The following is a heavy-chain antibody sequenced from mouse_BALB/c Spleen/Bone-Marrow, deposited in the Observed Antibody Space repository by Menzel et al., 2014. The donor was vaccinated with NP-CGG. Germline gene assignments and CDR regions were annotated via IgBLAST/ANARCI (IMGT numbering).Heavy chain of an antibody. CDR1: GFTFSSYG. CDR2: ISSGGSYT. Sequence: EVMLVESGGDLVKPGGSLKPPCAASGFTFSSYGMSWVRQTPDKRLEWVATISSGGSYTYYPDSVKGRFTISRDNAKNTLYLQMSSLKSEDTAMYYCARQEITTRNAWFAYWGQGTLVTVSA. J-gene: IGHJ3*01. V-gene: IGHV5-6*02. D-gene: IGHD2-4*01. CDR3: ARQEITTRNAWFAY.